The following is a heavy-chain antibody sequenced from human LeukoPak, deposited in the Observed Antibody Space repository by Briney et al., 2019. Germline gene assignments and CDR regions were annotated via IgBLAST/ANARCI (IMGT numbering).Heavy chain of an antibody. J-gene: IGHJ4*02. Sequence: SETLSLTCTVSGGSISTYYWSWIRQPPGKGLEWIGYIYYGGNTNFNPALKSRVTMSVDTSKNQFSLKLSSVTAADTAVYYCARDKGEYYDSSGYLDYWGQGTLVTVSS. CDR1: GGSISTYY. V-gene: IGHV4-59*01. CDR2: IYYGGNT. CDR3: ARDKGEYYDSSGYLDY. D-gene: IGHD3-22*01.